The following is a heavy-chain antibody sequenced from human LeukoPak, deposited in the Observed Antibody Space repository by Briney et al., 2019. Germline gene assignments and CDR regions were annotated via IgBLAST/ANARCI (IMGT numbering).Heavy chain of an antibody. D-gene: IGHD3-10*01. Sequence: GPSVKVSCQASGFTFTSSSVEWVRQPRGQRLEWIGWIVAGSGYTNYTQTFQERVTITRDMSTSTAYLELSSLRAEDTAVYYCATTRTAHGSGTYSDGWGQGTLVTAS. J-gene: IGHJ4*02. CDR1: GFTFTSSS. V-gene: IGHV1-58*01. CDR2: IVAGSGYT. CDR3: ATTRTAHGSGTYSDG.